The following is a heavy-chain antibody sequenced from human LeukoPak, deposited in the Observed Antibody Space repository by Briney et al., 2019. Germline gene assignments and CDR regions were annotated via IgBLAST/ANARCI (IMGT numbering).Heavy chain of an antibody. CDR1: GGSISSYY. V-gene: IGHV4-59*01. J-gene: IGHJ4*02. Sequence: SETLSLTCTVSGGSISSYYWSWIRQPPGKGLEWIGYIYYSGSTNYSPSLKSRVTISVDTSKNQFSLKLSSVTAADTAVYYCARESWYYYDSSGLYYFDYWGQGTLVTVSS. CDR3: ARESWYYYDSSGLYYFDY. CDR2: IYYSGST. D-gene: IGHD3-22*01.